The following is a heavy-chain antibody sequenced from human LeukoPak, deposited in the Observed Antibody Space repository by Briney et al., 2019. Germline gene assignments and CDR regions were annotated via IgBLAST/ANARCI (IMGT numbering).Heavy chain of an antibody. V-gene: IGHV4-34*01. Sequence: KTSETLSLTCAVYGGSFSGYYWSWIRQPPGKGLEWIGEINHSGSTNYNPSLKSRVTISVDTSKNQFSLKLSSVTAADTAVYYRARGDPDYCSSTSCYLYNWFDPWGQGTLVTVSS. J-gene: IGHJ5*02. CDR1: GGSFSGYY. CDR3: ARGDPDYCSSTSCYLYNWFDP. CDR2: INHSGST. D-gene: IGHD2-2*01.